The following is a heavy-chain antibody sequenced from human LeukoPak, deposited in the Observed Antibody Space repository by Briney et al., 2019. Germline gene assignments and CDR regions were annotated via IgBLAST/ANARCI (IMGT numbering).Heavy chain of an antibody. Sequence: GRSLRLSCAASGFTFSSYAMHWVRQAPGKGLEWVAVISYDGSNKYYADSVKGRFTISRDSSKNTLYLQMNSLRAEDTAVYYCARDWKQLWLTWGQGTLVTVSS. J-gene: IGHJ5*02. CDR3: ARDWKQLWLT. CDR1: GFTFSSYA. V-gene: IGHV3-30*04. CDR2: ISYDGSNK. D-gene: IGHD5-18*01.